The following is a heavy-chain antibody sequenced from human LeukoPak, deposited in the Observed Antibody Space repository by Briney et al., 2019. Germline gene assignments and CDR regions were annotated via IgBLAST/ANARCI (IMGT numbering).Heavy chain of an antibody. V-gene: IGHV3-23*01. J-gene: IGHJ4*02. CDR2: ISGSGDTT. D-gene: IGHD2-15*01. Sequence: GGSLRLSCAASGFTFTNYAISWVRQAPGKGLEWVSGISGSGDTTYYADSVKGRFTISRDNSKNTLYLQMNSLRAEDTAVYYCARRDNYDYWGQGTLVTVSS. CDR1: GFTFTNYA. CDR3: ARRDNYDY.